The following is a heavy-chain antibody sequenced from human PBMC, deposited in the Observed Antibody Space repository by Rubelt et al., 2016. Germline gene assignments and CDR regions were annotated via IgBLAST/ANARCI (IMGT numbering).Heavy chain of an antibody. D-gene: IGHD2-15*01. CDR2: INAGTGNT. J-gene: IGHJ4*02. CDR3: ARGDIVVVVAASNPLDY. Sequence: QVQLVQSGAEVKKPGASVKVSCKASGYTFTSYAMHWVRQAPGQRLEWMGWINAGTGNTKYSQKFQGRVTSTRDTSASTAYMELSSLRSEDTAVYYCARGDIVVVVAASNPLDYWGQGTLVTVSS. CDR1: GYTFTSYA. V-gene: IGHV1-3*01.